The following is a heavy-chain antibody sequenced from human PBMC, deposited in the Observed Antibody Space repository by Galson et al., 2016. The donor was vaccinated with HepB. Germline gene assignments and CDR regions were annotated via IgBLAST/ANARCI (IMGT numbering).Heavy chain of an antibody. Sequence: SLRLSCAASGFTFSDYAMHWVRQAPGEGLEWVAVISYDGSNKYYADSVKGRFTISRDNSKNTLYLQMNSLRAEDTAMYYCARDSSSTSWYEWSEDWGQGTLVIVSS. CDR1: GFTFSDYA. CDR3: ARDSSSTSWYEWSED. V-gene: IGHV3-30-3*01. CDR2: ISYDGSNK. D-gene: IGHD6-13*01. J-gene: IGHJ4*02.